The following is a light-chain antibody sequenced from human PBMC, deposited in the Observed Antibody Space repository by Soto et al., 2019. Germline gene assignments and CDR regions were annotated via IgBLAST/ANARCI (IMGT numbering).Light chain of an antibody. CDR1: QSVSSTY. CDR3: HQYGSSPRT. V-gene: IGKV3-20*01. J-gene: IGKJ5*01. Sequence: EVILTQSPGALSLYPGERATLSCRASQSVSSTYLAWYQHKPGQAPRLLIYGPSSRAAGIPDRFSGSGSGTDFTLTISRLEPEDFAVYYCHQYGSSPRTFGQGTRLEI. CDR2: GPS.